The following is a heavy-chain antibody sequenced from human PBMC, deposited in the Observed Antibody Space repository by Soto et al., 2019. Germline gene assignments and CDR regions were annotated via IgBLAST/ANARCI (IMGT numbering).Heavy chain of an antibody. D-gene: IGHD6-13*01. V-gene: IGHV4-39*01. Sequence: PSETLSLTCTVSGGSISSSSYYWGWIRQPPGKGLEWIGSIYYTGSTYYNPSLKSRVTISVDTSKNQYSLKLNSMTAADTAVYYCVRHPPPGHIAAAGAMDSWGQGTLVTVSS. J-gene: IGHJ4*02. CDR3: VRHPPPGHIAAAGAMDS. CDR1: GGSISSSSYY. CDR2: IYYTGST.